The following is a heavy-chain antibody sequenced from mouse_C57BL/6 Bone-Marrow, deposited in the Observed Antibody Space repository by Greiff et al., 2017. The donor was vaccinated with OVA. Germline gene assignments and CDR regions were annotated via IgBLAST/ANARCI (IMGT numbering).Heavy chain of an antibody. Sequence: EVQRVESGAELVRPGSSVKMSCKTSGYTFTSYGINWVKQRPGQGLEWIGYIYIGNGYTEYNEKFKGKATLTSDTSSSTAYMQLSSLTSEDSAIYFCAGIYYGYDLYYFDYWGQGTTLTVSS. CDR1: GYTFTSYG. V-gene: IGHV1-58*01. CDR3: AGIYYGYDLYYFDY. D-gene: IGHD2-2*01. CDR2: IYIGNGYT. J-gene: IGHJ2*01.